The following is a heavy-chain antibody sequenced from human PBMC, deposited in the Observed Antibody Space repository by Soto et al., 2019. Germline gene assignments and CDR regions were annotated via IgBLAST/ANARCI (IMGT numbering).Heavy chain of an antibody. Sequence: GSSVKVSCKASGYTFTSYAMHWVRQASGQRLEWMGWINAGNGNTKYSQKFQGRVTITRDTSASTAYMELSSLRSEDTAVYYCARGSGYYYWDDYWGQGTLVTV. J-gene: IGHJ4*02. V-gene: IGHV1-3*01. CDR2: INAGNGNT. CDR1: GYTFTSYA. CDR3: ARGSGYYYWDDY. D-gene: IGHD3-22*01.